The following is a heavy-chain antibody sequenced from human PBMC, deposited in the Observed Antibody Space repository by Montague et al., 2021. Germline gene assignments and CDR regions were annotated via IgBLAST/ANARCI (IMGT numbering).Heavy chain of an antibody. Sequence: SETLSLTCAVSGGSISSNNWWTWVRQPPGKGLEWIGEIFHNGSTTYSPSLKSRVTISMDKSKNQFSLNLSSVTAADTAVYYCARYLHTSKYSGSHYLSRQYGMDVWGQGTTVPVSS. CDR1: GGSISSNNW. V-gene: IGHV4-4*02. D-gene: IGHD1-26*01. CDR3: ARYLHTSKYSGSHYLSRQYGMDV. CDR2: IFHNGST. J-gene: IGHJ6*02.